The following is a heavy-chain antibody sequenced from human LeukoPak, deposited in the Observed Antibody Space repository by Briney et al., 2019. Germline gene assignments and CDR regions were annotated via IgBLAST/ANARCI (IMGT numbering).Heavy chain of an antibody. D-gene: IGHD6-19*01. V-gene: IGHV3-11*04. CDR3: ARIYSSGSRYYFDY. J-gene: IGHJ4*02. CDR2: ISSSGSTL. CDR1: GFTFSEAW. Sequence: GGSLRLSCAASGFTFSEAWMSWVRQGPGKGLEWVSYISSSGSTLYYADSVKGRFTISRDNAKNSLYLQMNSLRAEDTALYYCARIYSSGSRYYFDYWGQGTLVTVSS.